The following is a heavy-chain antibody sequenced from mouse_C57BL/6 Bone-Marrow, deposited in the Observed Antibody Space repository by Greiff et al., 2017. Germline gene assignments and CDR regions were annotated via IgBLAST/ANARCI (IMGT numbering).Heavy chain of an antibody. J-gene: IGHJ2*01. V-gene: IGHV14-4*01. CDR2: IDPENGDT. D-gene: IGHD1-1*01. CDR1: GFNIKDDY. Sequence: EVQLQQSGAELVRPGASVKLSCTASGFNIKDDYMHWVKQRPEQGLEWIGWIDPENGDTEYASKFQGKAPITADTSSNTAYLQLSSLTSEDTACYYCTIFYGSSFDYFDYWGQGTTLTGSS. CDR3: TIFYGSSFDYFDY.